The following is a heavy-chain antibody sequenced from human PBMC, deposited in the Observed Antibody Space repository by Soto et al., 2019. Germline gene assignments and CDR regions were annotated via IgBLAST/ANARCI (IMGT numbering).Heavy chain of an antibody. CDR3: ARITSPGYFDS. V-gene: IGHV3-7*03. J-gene: IGHJ4*02. CDR2: IRQDGSEK. D-gene: IGHD1-20*01. Sequence: PGGSLRLSCAASGFTCSSYAMSWVRQAPGKGLEWVADIRQDGSEKYYVDSVMGRFTMSRDNTQSTLSLQMNTLRVEDSAVYYCARITSPGYFDSWGQGTLVTVSS. CDR1: GFTCSSYA.